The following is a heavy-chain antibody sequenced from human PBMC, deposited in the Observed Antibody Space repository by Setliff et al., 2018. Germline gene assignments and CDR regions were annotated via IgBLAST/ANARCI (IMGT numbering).Heavy chain of an antibody. V-gene: IGHV1-18*01. D-gene: IGHD3-3*01. CDR2: ISGYNGNT. Sequence: ASVKVSCKASGYTFTSYGISWVRQAPGQGLEWMGWISGYNGNTNYAQKLQGRVTMTTDTSTSTAYMELRSLRSDDTAVYYCARDTYIGDFWSGYYIQGRFDPWGQGTLVTVSS. CDR3: ARDTYIGDFWSGYYIQGRFDP. J-gene: IGHJ5*02. CDR1: GYTFTSYG.